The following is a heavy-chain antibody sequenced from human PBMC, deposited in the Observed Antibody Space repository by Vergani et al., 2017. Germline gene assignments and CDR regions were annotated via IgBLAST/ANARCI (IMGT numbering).Heavy chain of an antibody. V-gene: IGHV3-15*01. Sequence: EVQLVESGGGLVKPGGSLRLSCAASGFTFSNAWMSWVRQAPGRGLEWVGRIKSKTDGGTTNYAAPGKGRFTISRDDSKNTLYLQMNSLKTEDTAVYYCTTRITIFGVATIRDYWGQGTLVTVSS. CDR3: TTRITIFGVATIRDY. D-gene: IGHD3-3*01. J-gene: IGHJ4*02. CDR1: GFTFSNAW. CDR2: IKSKTDGGTT.